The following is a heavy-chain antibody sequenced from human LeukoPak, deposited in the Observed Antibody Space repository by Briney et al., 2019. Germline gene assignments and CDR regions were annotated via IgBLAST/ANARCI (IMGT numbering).Heavy chain of an antibody. CDR1: GGAISNTSYY. CDR3: ATDNSYGSGSYYT. CDR2: IYYSGST. V-gene: IGHV4-39*07. D-gene: IGHD3-10*01. Sequence: SETPSLTCTVSGGAISNTSYYWGWIRQPPGQGLEWIGSIYYSGSTYYNASLKSRGTISVDTSKNQFSLKLSSVTAADTAVYYCATDNSYGSGSYYTWGQGTLVTVSS. J-gene: IGHJ4*02.